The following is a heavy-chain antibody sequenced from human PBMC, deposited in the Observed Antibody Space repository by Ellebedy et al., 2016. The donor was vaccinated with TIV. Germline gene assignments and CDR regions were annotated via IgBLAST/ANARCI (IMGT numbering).Heavy chain of an antibody. V-gene: IGHV3-23*01. D-gene: IGHD6-13*01. CDR2: ISGSDGST. Sequence: GESLKISXAASGFTFSSYAMSWVRQAPGKGLEWVSTISGSDGSTYYADSVKGRFTISRDNSKNTLFLHMNILRTEDTAVYYCAKPADPNPGYSASWATYFDYWGQGTLVTVSS. J-gene: IGHJ4*02. CDR3: AKPADPNPGYSASWATYFDY. CDR1: GFTFSSYA.